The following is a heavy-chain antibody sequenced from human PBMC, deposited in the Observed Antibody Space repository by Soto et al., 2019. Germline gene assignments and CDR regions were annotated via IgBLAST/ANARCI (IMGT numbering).Heavy chain of an antibody. CDR2: ISSSSSTI. CDR3: ARYRPRPDYGGNSTKSQAYYYYYGMDV. V-gene: IGHV3-48*02. J-gene: IGHJ6*02. D-gene: IGHD4-17*01. CDR1: GFTFSSYS. Sequence: GGSLRLSCAASGFTFSSYSMNWVRQAPGKGLEWVSYISSSSSTIYYADSVKGRFTISRDNAKNSLYLQMNSLRDEDTAVYYCARYRPRPDYGGNSTKSQAYYYYYGMDVWGQGTTVTVSS.